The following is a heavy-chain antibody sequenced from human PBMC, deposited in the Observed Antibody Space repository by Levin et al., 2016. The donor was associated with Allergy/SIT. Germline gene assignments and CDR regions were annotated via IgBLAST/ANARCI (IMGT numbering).Heavy chain of an antibody. CDR1: GFTFSSYS. D-gene: IGHD6-19*01. CDR2: ISSSSSYI. J-gene: IGHJ6*02. V-gene: IGHV3-21*01. Sequence: GESLKISCAASGFTFSSYSMNWVRQAPGKGLEWVSSISSSSSYIYYADSVKGRFTISRDNAKNSLYLQMNSLRAEDTAVYYCARDKGSGRYYYYYGMDVWGQGTTVTVSS. CDR3: ARDKGSGRYYYYYGMDV.